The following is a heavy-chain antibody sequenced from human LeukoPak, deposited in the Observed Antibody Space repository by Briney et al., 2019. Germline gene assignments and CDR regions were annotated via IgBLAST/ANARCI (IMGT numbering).Heavy chain of an antibody. CDR3: ARSHCSSTSCYNDY. CDR2: INSNSGDT. Sequence: ASVKVSCKASGYSFTGYYIHWVRQAPGQGLEWVGRINSNSGDTNYAQRLQGRVTMTRDTSITAAYMELSRLRSDDTAVYYCARSHCSSTSCYNDYWGQGTLVTVSS. J-gene: IGHJ4*02. D-gene: IGHD2-2*02. CDR1: GYSFTGYY. V-gene: IGHV1-2*06.